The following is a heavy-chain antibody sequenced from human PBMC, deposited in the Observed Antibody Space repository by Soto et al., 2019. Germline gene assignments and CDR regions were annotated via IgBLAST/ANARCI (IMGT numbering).Heavy chain of an antibody. CDR1: GGSFSGYY. CDR3: ARGRLPRAFKLTSYFDY. V-gene: IGHV4-34*01. J-gene: IGHJ4*02. D-gene: IGHD3-9*01. Sequence: SETLSLTCAVYGGSFSGYYWSWIRQPPGKGLEWIGEINHSGSTNYNPSLKSRVTISVDTSKNQFSLKLSSVTAADTAVYYCARGRLPRAFKLTSYFDYWGQGTLVTVSS. CDR2: INHSGST.